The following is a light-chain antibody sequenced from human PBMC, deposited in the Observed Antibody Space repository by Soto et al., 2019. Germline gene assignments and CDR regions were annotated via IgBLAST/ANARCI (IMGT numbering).Light chain of an antibody. Sequence: DIQMTQYPSSLSASVGDRVTITCRASQGISNYIAWYQQKPGKVPKLLIYAASTLQSGVPSRFSGSESGTDFTLTISSLQPEDDATYYCQKYNSAPHTFGPGTKVDI. CDR2: AAS. CDR3: QKYNSAPHT. J-gene: IGKJ3*01. CDR1: QGISNY. V-gene: IGKV1-27*01.